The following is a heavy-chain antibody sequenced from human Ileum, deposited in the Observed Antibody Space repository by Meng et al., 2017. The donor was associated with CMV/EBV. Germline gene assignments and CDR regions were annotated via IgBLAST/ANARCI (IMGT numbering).Heavy chain of an antibody. Sequence: LSSSGCGLTFRSYGMQWVRQVPGRGLVWVTHVEHDEKTTTYAESVKGRFTISRDNAKNTLYLQMSSLRAEDTAVYYCVRSGGTLDYWGQGTLVTVSS. D-gene: IGHD2-8*02. J-gene: IGHJ4*02. V-gene: IGHV3-74*03. CDR3: VRSGGTLDY. CDR1: GLTFRSYG. CDR2: VEHDEKTT.